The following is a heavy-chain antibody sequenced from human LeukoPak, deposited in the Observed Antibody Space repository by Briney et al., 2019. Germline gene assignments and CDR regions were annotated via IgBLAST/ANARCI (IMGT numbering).Heavy chain of an antibody. D-gene: IGHD3-10*01. CDR1: GFTFSSYS. V-gene: IGHV3-21*01. CDR2: ISSSSSYI. Sequence: PGGSLRLSCAASGFTFSSYSMNWVRQAPGKGLEWVSSISSSSSYIYYADSGKGRFTISRDNAKNSLYLQMNSLRAEDRAVYYCARFLRFGELSSLDYWGQGTLVSVSS. CDR3: ARFLRFGELSSLDY. J-gene: IGHJ4*02.